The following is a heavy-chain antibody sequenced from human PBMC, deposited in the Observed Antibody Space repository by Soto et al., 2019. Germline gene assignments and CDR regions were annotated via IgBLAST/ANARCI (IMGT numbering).Heavy chain of an antibody. Sequence: LRLSCAASGFTFSSYGMHWVRQAPGKGLEWVAVISYDGSNKYYADSVKGRFTISRDNSKNTLYLQMNSLRAEDTAVYYCASFIATNSHYGLDVWGQGTTVTVSS. D-gene: IGHD2-8*01. CDR1: GFTFSSYG. J-gene: IGHJ6*02. CDR3: ASFIATNSHYGLDV. V-gene: IGHV3-30*03. CDR2: ISYDGSNK.